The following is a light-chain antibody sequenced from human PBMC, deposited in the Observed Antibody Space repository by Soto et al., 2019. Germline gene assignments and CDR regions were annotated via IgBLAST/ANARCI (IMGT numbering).Light chain of an antibody. CDR2: DVI. CDR1: SSDVGGYNY. J-gene: IGLJ1*01. CDR3: SSYTSTERV. Sequence: QSALTQPASVSGSPGQSITISCTGTSSDVGGYNYVSWYQQHPGKAPKLIIYDVIIRPSGVSNRFSGSKSGNTASLTISGLQAEDEADYYCSSYTSTERVFGTGTKVTVL. V-gene: IGLV2-14*01.